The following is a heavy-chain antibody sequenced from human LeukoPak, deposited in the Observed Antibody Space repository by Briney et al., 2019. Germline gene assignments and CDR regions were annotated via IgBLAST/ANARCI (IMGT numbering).Heavy chain of an antibody. CDR2: INAGNGNT. Sequence: ASVKVSCKASGYIFTASAIYWVRQAPGQRPEWMGWINAGNGNTKYSQKFQDRVSLTRDTSASAAYMELSRLTPEGTAEYYCTTSVSEGDEDGILTGFNYWGQGTLVTVSS. CDR3: TTSVSEGDEDGILTGFNY. D-gene: IGHD3-9*01. V-gene: IGHV1-3*01. J-gene: IGHJ4*02. CDR1: GYIFTASA.